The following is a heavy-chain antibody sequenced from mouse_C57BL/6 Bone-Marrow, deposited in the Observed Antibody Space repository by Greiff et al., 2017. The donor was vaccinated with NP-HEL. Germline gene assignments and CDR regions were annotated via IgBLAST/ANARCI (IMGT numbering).Heavy chain of an antibody. CDR2: ISSGGSYT. V-gene: IGHV5-6*01. CDR1: GFTFSSYG. Sequence: EVKLVESGGDLVKPGGSLKLSCAASGFTFSSYGMSWVRQTPDKRLEWVASISSGGSYTYYPDSVKGRFTISRDNAKNTLYLQMGSRKSEDTSMDYCARRGFAYWGQGTLVTVSA. CDR3: ARRGFAY. J-gene: IGHJ3*01.